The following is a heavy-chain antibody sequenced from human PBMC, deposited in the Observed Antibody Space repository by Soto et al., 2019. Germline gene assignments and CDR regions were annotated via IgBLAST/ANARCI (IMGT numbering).Heavy chain of an antibody. CDR3: AKRSSSSTLDY. CDR1: GFTFSSYA. V-gene: IGHV3-23*01. Sequence: GGSLRLSCAASGFTFSSYAMGWVRQAPGKGLEWVSVISGSDDSTYYADSVKGRFTISRDNSKNTLYLQMNSLRAEDTAVYYCAKRSSSSTLDYWGQGTLVTVSS. J-gene: IGHJ4*02. CDR2: ISGSDDST. D-gene: IGHD6-6*01.